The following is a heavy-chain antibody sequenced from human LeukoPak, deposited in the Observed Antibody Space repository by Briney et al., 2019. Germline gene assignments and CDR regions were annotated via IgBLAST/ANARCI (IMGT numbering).Heavy chain of an antibody. D-gene: IGHD6-19*01. CDR1: GFTFSIYG. CDR3: ARVYSSGWSLPFDY. Sequence: PGGSLRLSCAASGFTFSIYGMHWVRQAPGKRLEWVAVMSYDGSNKYFADSVKGRFTISRDNSNNTLYLQMNSLRAQDTAVYYCARVYSSGWSLPFDYWGQGTLVTVSS. CDR2: MSYDGSNK. V-gene: IGHV3-30*19. J-gene: IGHJ4*02.